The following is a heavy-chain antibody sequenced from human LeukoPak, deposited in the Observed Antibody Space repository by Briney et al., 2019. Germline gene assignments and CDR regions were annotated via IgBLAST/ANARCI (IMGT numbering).Heavy chain of an antibody. CDR3: ARRAIIQGTSALDF. D-gene: IGHD1-26*01. Sequence: GESLKISCKTSGYRFTNDWIGWVRQMPGKGLEWMGIIYSRDSTTRYSPAFEGQVTISVDKSITTAYLQWSSLKASDSAMYYCARRAIIQGTSALDFWGQGTLVTVSS. V-gene: IGHV5-51*01. CDR1: GYRFTNDW. J-gene: IGHJ4*02. CDR2: IYSRDSTT.